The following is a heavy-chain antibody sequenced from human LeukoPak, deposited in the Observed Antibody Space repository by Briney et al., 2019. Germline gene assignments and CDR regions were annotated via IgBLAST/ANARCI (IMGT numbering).Heavy chain of an antibody. CDR2: ISYDGSNK. D-gene: IGHD3-16*02. CDR1: GFTFSSYA. CDR3: ARDKSYDYVWGSYRKAYYGMDV. J-gene: IGHJ6*02. Sequence: GRSLRLPCAASGFTFSSYAMHWVRQAPGKGLEWVAVISYDGSNKYYADSVKGRFTISRDNSKNTLYLQMNSLRAEDTAVYYCARDKSYDYVWGSYRKAYYGMDVWGQGTTVTVSS. V-gene: IGHV3-30*04.